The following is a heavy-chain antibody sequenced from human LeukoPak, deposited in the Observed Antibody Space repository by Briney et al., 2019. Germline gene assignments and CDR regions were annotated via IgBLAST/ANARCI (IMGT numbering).Heavy chain of an antibody. CDR3: ARDISRSSGWNDDAFDI. Sequence: ASVKVSCKASGYTFAAYGITWVRQAPGQGLEWMGWISAYSGNTNYAQKSQGRVTMTMDRSTSTVDMDLRGLKSDDTAIYYCARDISRSSGWNDDAFDIWGQGTVVTVSS. CDR1: GYTFAAYG. V-gene: IGHV1-18*01. D-gene: IGHD6-19*01. J-gene: IGHJ3*02. CDR2: ISAYSGNT.